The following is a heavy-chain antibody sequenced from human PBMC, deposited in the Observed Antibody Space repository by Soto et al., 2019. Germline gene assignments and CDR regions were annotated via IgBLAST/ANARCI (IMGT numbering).Heavy chain of an antibody. D-gene: IGHD6-6*01. V-gene: IGHV3-33*01. CDR1: GFTFSSYG. Sequence: PXGSLRLSCAAAGFTFSSYGMHWVRQAPGRGLEWVAVIWYDGSNKYYADSVKGRFTISRDNSKNTLYLQMNSLRAEDTAVYYCARHHSSIAARSGISGYFDYWGQGTLVTVSS. CDR2: IWYDGSNK. CDR3: ARHHSSIAARSGISGYFDY. J-gene: IGHJ4*02.